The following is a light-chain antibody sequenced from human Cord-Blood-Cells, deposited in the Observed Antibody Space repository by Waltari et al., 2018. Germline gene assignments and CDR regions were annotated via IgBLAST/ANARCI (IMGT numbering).Light chain of an antibody. CDR2: GVS. CDR1: SSDVGSYNL. CDR3: CSYAGSSTWV. J-gene: IGLJ3*02. V-gene: IGLV2-23*02. Sequence: QSALTQPASVSGSPGQSITISCTGTSSDVGSYNLVSWYKQHPGKAPKLIIYGVSKRPSGVSNRFSGSKSGNTASLTISGLQAEDEADYYCCSYAGSSTWVFGGGTKLTVL.